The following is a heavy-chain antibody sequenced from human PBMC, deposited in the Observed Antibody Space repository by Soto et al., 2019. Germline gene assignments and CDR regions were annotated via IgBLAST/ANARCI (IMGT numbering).Heavy chain of an antibody. J-gene: IGHJ6*03. CDR3: AGTTSHHWLYMDV. V-gene: IGHV6-1*01. Sequence: QVQLQESGPGLVKPSQTLSFTCAISGDSVSGNSAAWNWIRLSPSGGLEWLARTYYRSRWYNDYAVSVRSRITVNADTSKNQFSLQLTSVTLEDTAIYYCAGTTSHHWLYMDVWGRGTTVTVSS. CDR1: GDSVSGNSAA. CDR2: TYYRSRWYN. D-gene: IGHD1-1*01.